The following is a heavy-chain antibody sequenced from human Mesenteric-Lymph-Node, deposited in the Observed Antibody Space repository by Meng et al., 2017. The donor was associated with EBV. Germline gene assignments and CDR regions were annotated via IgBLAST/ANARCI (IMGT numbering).Heavy chain of an antibody. CDR2: TYYRSKWYN. CDR1: GDSVSSSSAA. J-gene: IGHJ2*01. Sequence: QVQLQQSGPGLVMPSQTLSLTWLISGDSVSSSSAAWTWIRQSPSRGLEWLGRTYYRSKWYNDYAVFVKSRITINPDTSKNQFSLQLNSVTPEDTAVYYCARGATSVFDLWGRGTLVTVSS. V-gene: IGHV6-1*01. CDR3: ARGATSVFDL.